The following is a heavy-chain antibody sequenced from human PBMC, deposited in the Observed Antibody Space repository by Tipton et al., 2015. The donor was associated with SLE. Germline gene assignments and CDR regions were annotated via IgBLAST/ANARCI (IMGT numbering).Heavy chain of an antibody. D-gene: IGHD3-22*01. V-gene: IGHV4-39*07. CDR2: IYYSRRT. CDR1: GGSLSSCSYS. J-gene: IGHJ4*02. CDR3: ARHRVTMIDY. Sequence: TLSLTCTVSGGSLSSCSYSWGWIRPPPGKGLGWIGSIYYSRRTYYNPSLKSRVTISVDTSKNQFSLKLSSVTAADTAVYYCARHRVTMIDYWGQGTLVTVSS.